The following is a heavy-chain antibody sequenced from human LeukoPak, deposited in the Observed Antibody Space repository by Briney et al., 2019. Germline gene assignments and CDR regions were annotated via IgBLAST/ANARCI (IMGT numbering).Heavy chain of an antibody. CDR3: VTTRDYYENSGYTLLQD. D-gene: IGHD3-22*01. J-gene: IGHJ1*01. CDR1: GSTLSTYA. CDR2: LIPILGTS. Sequence: ASVKVSCKASGSTLSTYAINWVRQAPGQGLEWLGGLIPILGTSNYAQSFQGRVTITADESSGTAYMTLSSLRSEDTAIYYCVTTRDYYENSGYTLLQDWGQGTLVTVSS. V-gene: IGHV1-69*01.